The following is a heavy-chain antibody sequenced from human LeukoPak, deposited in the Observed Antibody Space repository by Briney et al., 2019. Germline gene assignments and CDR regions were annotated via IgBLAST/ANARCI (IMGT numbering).Heavy chain of an antibody. V-gene: IGHV3-21*01. CDR3: ARDQQWFGELLYGMDV. D-gene: IGHD3-10*01. Sequence: GGSLRLSCAASGFTFSSYSMNWVRQAPGEGLEWVSSISSSSYIYYADSVKGRFTISRDNAKNSLYLQMNSLRAEDTAVYYCARDQQWFGELLYGMDVWGKGTTVTVSS. J-gene: IGHJ6*04. CDR2: ISSSSYI. CDR1: GFTFSSYS.